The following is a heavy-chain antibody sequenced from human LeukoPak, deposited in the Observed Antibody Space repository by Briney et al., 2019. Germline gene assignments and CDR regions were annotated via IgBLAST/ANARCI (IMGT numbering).Heavy chain of an antibody. CDR3: ANAGSSSWYEDFPY. J-gene: IGHJ4*02. CDR2: IYSGGST. CDR1: GFTVSSNY. V-gene: IGHV3-66*01. Sequence: GGSLRLSCAASGFTVSSNYMSWVRQAPGKGLEWVSVIYSGGSTYYADSVKGRFTISRDNSKNTLYLQMNSLRAEDTAVYYCANAGSSSWYEDFPYWGQGTLVTVSS. D-gene: IGHD6-13*01.